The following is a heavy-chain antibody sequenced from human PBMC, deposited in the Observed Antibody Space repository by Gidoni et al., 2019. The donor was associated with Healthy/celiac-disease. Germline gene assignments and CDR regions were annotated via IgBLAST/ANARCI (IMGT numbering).Heavy chain of an antibody. Sequence: EVQLVESGGGLVKPGGSLRLSCAASGFTFSSYSMNWVRQAPGKGLEVVSSISSSSSYIYYADSVKGRFTISRDNAKNSLYLQMNSLRAEDTAVYYCARQYYDFWSGYYNGAFDIWGQGTMVTVSS. CDR2: ISSSSSYI. CDR1: GFTFSSYS. D-gene: IGHD3-3*01. CDR3: ARQYYDFWSGYYNGAFDI. V-gene: IGHV3-21*01. J-gene: IGHJ3*02.